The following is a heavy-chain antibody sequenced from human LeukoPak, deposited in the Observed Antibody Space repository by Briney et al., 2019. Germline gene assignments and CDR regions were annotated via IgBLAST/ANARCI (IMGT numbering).Heavy chain of an antibody. CDR3: ARGPESSGWSHVFDI. Sequence: PGGSLRLSCAASGFIFSSYAMHWVRQTPGKGLGWVAVISYDGSNKYYVDSVKGRFTISRDNSKNTLSLQMNSLRAEDTAVYYCARGPESSGWSHVFDIWGQGTMVTVSS. CDR2: ISYDGSNK. CDR1: GFIFSSYA. D-gene: IGHD6-19*01. J-gene: IGHJ3*02. V-gene: IGHV3-30*04.